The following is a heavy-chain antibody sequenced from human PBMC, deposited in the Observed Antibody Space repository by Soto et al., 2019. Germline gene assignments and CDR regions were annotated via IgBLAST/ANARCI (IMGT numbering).Heavy chain of an antibody. J-gene: IGHJ5*02. CDR1: SGSISSSNW. V-gene: IGHV4-4*02. CDR2: IYHSGST. Sequence: SETLSLTCAVSSGSISSSNWWSWVRQPPGKGLEWIGEIYHSGSTNYNPSLKSRVTISVDKSKNQFSLKLSSVTAADTAVYYCARDAEAPYGGSWFDPWGQGTLVTVSS. D-gene: IGHD4-17*01. CDR3: ARDAEAPYGGSWFDP.